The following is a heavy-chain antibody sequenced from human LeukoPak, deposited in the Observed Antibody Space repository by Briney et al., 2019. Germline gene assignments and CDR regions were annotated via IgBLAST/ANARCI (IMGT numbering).Heavy chain of an antibody. CDR1: GFTFGDYA. CDR3: TRVLYSGSYYVDY. J-gene: IGHJ4*02. V-gene: IGHV3-49*03. Sequence: GGSLRLSCTASGFTFGDYAMSWFRQAPGKGLEWVGFIRSKAYGVTTEYAASVKGRFTISRDDSKSIAYLQMNSLKTEDTAVYYCTRVLYSGSYYVDYWGQGTLVTVSS. CDR2: IRSKAYGVTT. D-gene: IGHD1-26*01.